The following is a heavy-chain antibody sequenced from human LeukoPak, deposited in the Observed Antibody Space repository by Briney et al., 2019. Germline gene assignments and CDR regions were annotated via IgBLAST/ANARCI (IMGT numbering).Heavy chain of an antibody. CDR3: ARYSSSWYIHY. CDR2: ISSSSSYT. D-gene: IGHD6-13*01. J-gene: IGHJ4*02. V-gene: IGHV3-11*06. CDR1: GFTFSDYY. Sequence: PGGSLRLSCAASGFTFSDYYMSWIRQAPGKGLEWVSYISSSSSYTNYADSVKGRFTISRDNAKNSLYLQMNSLRAEDTAVYYCARYSSSWYIHYWGQGTLVTVSS.